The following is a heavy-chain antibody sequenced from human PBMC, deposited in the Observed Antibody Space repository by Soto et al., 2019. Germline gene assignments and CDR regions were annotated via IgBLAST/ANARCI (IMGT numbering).Heavy chain of an antibody. CDR1: GGSISSSSYY. V-gene: IGHV4-39*01. CDR3: ARLGDYFDY. J-gene: IGHJ4*02. D-gene: IGHD4-17*01. CDR2: IYYSGST. Sequence: SETLSLTCTVSGGSISSSSYYWGWIRQPPGKGLEWIGSIYYSGSTYYDPSLKSRVTISVDTSKNQFSLKLSSVTAADTAVYYCARLGDYFDYWGQGTLVTVSS.